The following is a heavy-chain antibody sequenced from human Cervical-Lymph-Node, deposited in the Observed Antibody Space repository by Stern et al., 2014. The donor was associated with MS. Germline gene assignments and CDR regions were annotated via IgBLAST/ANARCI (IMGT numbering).Heavy chain of an antibody. CDR2: VYYSGAP. Sequence: QVQLQESGPGLVKPSETLSLTCAVSGDSISSYTHYWAWIRQPPGQGLEWIGSVYYSGAPYNNPSPKGPVTIPGDTSKNHFPLGLNSVTAADTAVYYCAKHACTGAACPFDLWGQGTLVTVSS. CDR1: GDSISSYTHY. J-gene: IGHJ4*02. CDR3: AKHACTGAACPFDL. V-gene: IGHV4-39*01. D-gene: IGHD2-8*02.